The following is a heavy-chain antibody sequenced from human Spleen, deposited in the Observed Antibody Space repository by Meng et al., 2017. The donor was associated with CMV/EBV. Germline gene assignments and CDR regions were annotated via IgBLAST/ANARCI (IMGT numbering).Heavy chain of an antibody. J-gene: IGHJ5*02. Sequence: SRRSSYGGNWGPRAPGKGLEGSGEIDQSERTKYNPSRKSRVIISVDKSNNQFSLTLTSVTAVDTAVYYCARWGGDGQVVLKNWFDPWGQGILVTVSS. V-gene: IGHV4-4*02. D-gene: IGHD6-6*01. CDR2: IDQSERT. CDR1: SRRSSYG. CDR3: ARWGGDGQVVLKNWFDP.